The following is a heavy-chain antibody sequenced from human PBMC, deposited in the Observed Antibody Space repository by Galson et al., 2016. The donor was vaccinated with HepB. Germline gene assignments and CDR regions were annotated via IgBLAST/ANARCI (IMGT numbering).Heavy chain of an antibody. CDR3: AKGGPNYYCSGSYSQLEC. J-gene: IGHJ4*02. D-gene: IGHD3-10*01. CDR2: ISYDGSNA. Sequence: SLRLSCATAGFTFISSGMHWVRQAPGKGLEWATFISYDGSNAYYADSVKGRFTVTRDNSKNTLYLQMNSLRPEDTAVYYCAKGGPNYYCSGSYSQLECWGQGTLVTVSS. CDR1: GFTFISSG. V-gene: IGHV3-30*18.